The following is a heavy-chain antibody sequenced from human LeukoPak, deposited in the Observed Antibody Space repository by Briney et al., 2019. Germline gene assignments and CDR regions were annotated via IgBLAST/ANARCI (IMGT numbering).Heavy chain of an antibody. CDR2: IYYSGST. V-gene: IGHV4-31*03. CDR3: ARAPDSSGYQYYFDY. Sequence: SETLSLTCTVSGGSISSGGYYWSWIRQHPGTGLEWIGYIYYSGSTYYNPSLKSRVTISVDTSKNQFSLKLSSVTAADTAVYYCARAPDSSGYQYYFDYWGQGNLVIVSS. J-gene: IGHJ4*02. CDR1: GGSISSGGYY. D-gene: IGHD3-22*01.